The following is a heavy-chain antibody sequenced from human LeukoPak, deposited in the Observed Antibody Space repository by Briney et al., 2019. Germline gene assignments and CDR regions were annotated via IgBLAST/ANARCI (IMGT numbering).Heavy chain of an antibody. CDR3: AKESGYSYGYTYYYYGLDV. J-gene: IGHJ6*02. CDR2: LSGSGGST. V-gene: IGHV3-23*01. CDR1: VFTCSSYA. D-gene: IGHD5-18*01. Sequence: GGSLRLSCAASVFTCSSYAMSWVRQAPGKGLEWVSTLSGSGGSTYYADSVKGRFTISRDNSKNTLYLQMNSLRAEDTAVYYCAKESGYSYGYTYYYYGLDVWGQGTTVTVSS.